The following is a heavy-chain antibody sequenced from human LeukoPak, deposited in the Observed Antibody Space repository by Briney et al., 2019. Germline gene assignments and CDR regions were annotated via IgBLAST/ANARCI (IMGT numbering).Heavy chain of an antibody. Sequence: GGSLRLSCAASGFSFSSYEMNWVRQAPGKGLEWVSYISSGSHTMYYADSVKGRFTISRDNTKNSLYLQMNSLRAEDTAVYYCATETIGRHYDYWGQGTLLTVSS. CDR1: GFSFSSYE. CDR3: ATETIGRHYDY. CDR2: ISSGSHTM. D-gene: IGHD1-14*01. V-gene: IGHV3-48*03. J-gene: IGHJ4*02.